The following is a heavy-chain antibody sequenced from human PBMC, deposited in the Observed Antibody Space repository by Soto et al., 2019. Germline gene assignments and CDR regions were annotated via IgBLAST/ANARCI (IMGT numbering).Heavy chain of an antibody. V-gene: IGHV4-61*01. CDR1: GGSVSSGSYY. D-gene: IGHD2-15*01. CDR3: AIDSTVVTNSKYYYYYYYGMDV. J-gene: IGHJ6*02. CDR2: IYYSVST. Sequence: SETLSLTCTVSGGSVSSGSYYWSWIRQPPGKGLEWIGYIYYSVSTNYNPSLKSRVTISVDTSKNQFSLKLSSVTAADTAVYYCAIDSTVVTNSKYYYYYYYGMDVWGQGTTVTVSS.